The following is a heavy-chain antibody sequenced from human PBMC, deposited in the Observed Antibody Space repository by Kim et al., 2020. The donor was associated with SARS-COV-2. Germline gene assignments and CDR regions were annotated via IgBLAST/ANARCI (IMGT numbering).Heavy chain of an antibody. V-gene: IGHV1-69*04. D-gene: IGHD3-16*01. Sequence: SVKVSCKASGGTFSSYAISWVRQAPGQGLEWMGRIIPILGIANYAQKFQDRVTITADKSTSTAYMELSSLRSEDTAVYYCAREVGGERFDPWGQGTLVTVSS. CDR2: IIPILGIA. CDR3: AREVGGERFDP. CDR1: GGTFSSYA. J-gene: IGHJ5*02.